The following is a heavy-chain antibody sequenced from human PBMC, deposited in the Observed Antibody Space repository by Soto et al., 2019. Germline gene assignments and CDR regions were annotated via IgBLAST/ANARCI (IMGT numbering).Heavy chain of an antibody. D-gene: IGHD5-12*01. CDR1: GGSISSSSYY. V-gene: IGHV4-39*01. J-gene: IGHJ5*02. CDR3: ARQSGHVGWFDP. Sequence: PSETLSLTCTVSGGSISSSSYYWGWIRQPPGKGLEWIGSIYYSGSTYYNPSLKSRVTISVDTSKNQFSLKLSSVTAADTAVYYCARQSGHVGWFDPWGQVTLVTV. CDR2: IYYSGST.